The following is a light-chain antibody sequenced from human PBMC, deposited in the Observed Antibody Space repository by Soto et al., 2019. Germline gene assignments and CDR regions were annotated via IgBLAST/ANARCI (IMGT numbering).Light chain of an antibody. CDR2: LNSDGSH. Sequence: QPVLTQSPSASASLGASVKLTCTLSSGHSSYAIAWHQQQPEKGPRYLMKLNSDGSHSKGDGIPDRFSGSSSGAERYLTXXXXXXXXXXXXYCQTWGTGIPWVFGGGTKVTVX. J-gene: IGLJ3*02. CDR1: SGHSSYA. V-gene: IGLV4-69*01. CDR3: QTWGTGIPWV.